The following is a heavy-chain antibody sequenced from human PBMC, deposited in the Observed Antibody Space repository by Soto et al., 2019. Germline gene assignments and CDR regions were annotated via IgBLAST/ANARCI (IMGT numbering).Heavy chain of an antibody. CDR2: ISAYNGYT. V-gene: IGHV1-18*01. Sequence: QVPLVQSGAEVKKPGPSEKVSCKASGYTFTSYGISWMRQTPRQGLEWMGWISAYNGYTNYAQKLQDRVTMTTDTSTSTDYMELRSMRSDDTAVYYCAWVSYSSGSYYFDYWGQGTLVTVSS. CDR1: GYTFTSYG. D-gene: IGHD1-26*01. CDR3: AWVSYSSGSYYFDY. J-gene: IGHJ4*02.